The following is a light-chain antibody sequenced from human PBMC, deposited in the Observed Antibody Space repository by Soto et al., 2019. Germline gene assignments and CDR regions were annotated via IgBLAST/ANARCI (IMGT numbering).Light chain of an antibody. CDR1: QSVSSN. CDR3: QQYNNWPPWT. Sequence: EIVMTQSPATLSVSPGERATLSCRASQSVSSNLAWYQQKPGQAPRLLIYGASTRATGIPARFSGSGSGTEFTITLSSLQSEDFAVHYCQQYNNWPPWTFGQGTKVEIK. V-gene: IGKV3-15*01. J-gene: IGKJ1*01. CDR2: GAS.